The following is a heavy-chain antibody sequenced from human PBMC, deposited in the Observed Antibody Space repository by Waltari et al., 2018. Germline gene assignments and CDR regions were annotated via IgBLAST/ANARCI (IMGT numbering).Heavy chain of an antibody. Sequence: QVQLQQWGAGLLKPSETLSLTCAVHGAPFRGYYWSWIRQSPGKGLEWIGEINQSENINDNPSLRSRVTISVDTSKMHLSLMLASVTAADTGVYYCARVSYYSDTSGYDPWGQGTLVTVSS. V-gene: IGHV4-34*01. CDR2: INQSENI. J-gene: IGHJ5*02. CDR3: ARVSYYSDTSGYDP. CDR1: GAPFRGYY. D-gene: IGHD3-22*01.